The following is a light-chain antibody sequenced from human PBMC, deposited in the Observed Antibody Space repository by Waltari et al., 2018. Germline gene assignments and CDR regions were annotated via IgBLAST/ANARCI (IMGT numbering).Light chain of an antibody. CDR1: QVINSA. CDR2: EAS. V-gene: IGKV1-13*02. J-gene: IGKJ5*01. Sequence: AIQLTQSPSSLSASVGDRVTITCRASQVINSALAWYQQKPGKPPKLLIGEASSLESGVPSRFSGSGSGTDFTLTISSLQPEDFATYYCQQFKSYPRTFGQGTRLE. CDR3: QQFKSYPRT.